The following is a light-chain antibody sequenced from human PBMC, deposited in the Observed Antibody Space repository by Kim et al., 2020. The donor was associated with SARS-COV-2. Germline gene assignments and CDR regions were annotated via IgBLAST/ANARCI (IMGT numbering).Light chain of an antibody. CDR1: TGAVTSGYY. CDR2: STS. Sequence: GGAVTLPCASSTGAVTSGYYPNWFQQKPGQAPRALFYSTSTKRSWAPARFSGSLLGGKAALTLSGVQPEDEAEYYCLLYYGGAQLVFGGGTKLTVL. J-gene: IGLJ3*02. V-gene: IGLV7-43*01. CDR3: LLYYGGAQLV.